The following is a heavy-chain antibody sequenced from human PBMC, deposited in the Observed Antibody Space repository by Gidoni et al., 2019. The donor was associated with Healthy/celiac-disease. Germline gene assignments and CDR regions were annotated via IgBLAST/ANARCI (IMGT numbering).Heavy chain of an antibody. CDR2: ISYDGSNK. CDR3: AKEKGSQWLVSFAEPFDY. V-gene: IGHV3-30*18. Sequence: QVQLVESGGGVGQPGRSLRLSCAASGFPFSSYGMHWVRQAPGKGLEWVAVISYDGSNKYYADSVKGRFTISRDNSKNTLYLQMNSLRAEDTAVYYCAKEKGSQWLVSFAEPFDYWGQGTLVTVSS. D-gene: IGHD6-19*01. J-gene: IGHJ4*02. CDR1: GFPFSSYG.